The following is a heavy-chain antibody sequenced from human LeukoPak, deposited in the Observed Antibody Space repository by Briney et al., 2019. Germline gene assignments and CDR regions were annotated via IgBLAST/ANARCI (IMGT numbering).Heavy chain of an antibody. D-gene: IGHD6-19*01. V-gene: IGHV3-33*01. CDR3: ATVPAVTDAFDI. CDR1: GFTFSSYG. J-gene: IGHJ3*02. CDR2: IWYDGSNK. Sequence: GRPLRLSCAASGFTFSSYGMHWVRQAPGKGLEWVAVIWYDGSNKYYADSVKGRFTISRDNSKNTLYLQMNSLRAEDTAVYYCATVPAVTDAFDIWGQGTMVTVSS.